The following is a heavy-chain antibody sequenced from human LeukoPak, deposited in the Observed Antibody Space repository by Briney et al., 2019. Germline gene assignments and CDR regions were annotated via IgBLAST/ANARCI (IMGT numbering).Heavy chain of an antibody. CDR2: INAGNGNT. Sequence: ASVKVSCKASGYTFSSCAMHWVRQAPGQRLEWMGWINAGNGNTKYSQKFQGRVTITRDTSASTAYMELSSLRSEDTAVYYCARVRGGWFPLDYWGQGTLVTVSS. V-gene: IGHV1-3*01. CDR1: GYTFSSCA. J-gene: IGHJ4*02. CDR3: ARVRGGWFPLDY. D-gene: IGHD6-19*01.